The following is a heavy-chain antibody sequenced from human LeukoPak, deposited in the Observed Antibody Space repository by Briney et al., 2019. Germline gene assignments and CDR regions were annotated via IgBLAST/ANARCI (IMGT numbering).Heavy chain of an antibody. Sequence: GSLRLSCAASGFTFSSYGMHWVRQAPGKGLEWIGEINHSGSTNYNPSLKSRVTISVDTSKNQFSLKLSSVTAADTAVYYCARGLWYYGSGGPRYGMDVWGQGTTVTVSS. D-gene: IGHD3-10*01. V-gene: IGHV4-34*01. J-gene: IGHJ6*02. CDR2: INHSGST. CDR3: ARGLWYYGSGGPRYGMDV. CDR1: GFTFSSYG.